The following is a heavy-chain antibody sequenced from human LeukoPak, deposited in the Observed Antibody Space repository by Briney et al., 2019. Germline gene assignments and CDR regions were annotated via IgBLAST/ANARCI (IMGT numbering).Heavy chain of an antibody. D-gene: IGHD5-18*01. CDR1: GFTFSSYS. V-gene: IGHV3-21*01. CDR3: ARSPRDSYGPNWFDP. J-gene: IGHJ5*02. Sequence: GRPLRLSCAASGFTFSSYSMNWVRQAPGKGLEWVSSISSSSSYIYYADSVKGRFTISRDNAKNSLYLQMNSLRAEDTAVYYCARSPRDSYGPNWFDPWGQGTLVTVSS. CDR2: ISSSSSYI.